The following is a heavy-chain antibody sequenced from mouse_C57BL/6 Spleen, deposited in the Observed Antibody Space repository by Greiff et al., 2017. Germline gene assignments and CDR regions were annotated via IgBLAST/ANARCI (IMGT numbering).Heavy chain of an antibody. CDR2: INPNNGGT. CDR1: GYTFTDYN. J-gene: IGHJ3*01. D-gene: IGHD2-5*01. V-gene: IGHV1-18*01. CDR3: ARGYSNYVGFAY. Sequence: EVQLVESGPELVKPGASVKIPCKASGYTFTDYNMDWVKQSHGKSLEWIGDINPNNGGTIYNQKFKGKATLTVDKSSSTAYMELRSLTSEDTAVYYCARGYSNYVGFAYWGQGTLVTVSA.